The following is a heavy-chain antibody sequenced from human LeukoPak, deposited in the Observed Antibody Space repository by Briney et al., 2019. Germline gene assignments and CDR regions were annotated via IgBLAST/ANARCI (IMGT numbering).Heavy chain of an antibody. Sequence: GGSLRLSCAVSGISLSNYGMSWVRQAPGKGLEWVAGISGSGGSTNYADSVKGRFTISRDNPKNTLYLQMNRLRAEDTAVYFCAKRGVVIRVILVGFHKEAYYFDSWGQGALVTVSP. D-gene: IGHD3-22*01. V-gene: IGHV3-23*01. CDR1: GISLSNYG. CDR2: ISGSGGST. J-gene: IGHJ4*02. CDR3: AKRGVVIRVILVGFHKEAYYFDS.